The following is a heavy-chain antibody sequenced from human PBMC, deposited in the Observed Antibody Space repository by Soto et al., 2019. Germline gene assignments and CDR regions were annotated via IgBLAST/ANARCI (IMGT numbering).Heavy chain of an antibody. Sequence: QVQLVQSGAEVKKPGSSVKVSCKASGGTFSSYAISWVRQAPGQGLEWMGGIIPIFGTANYAQKFQGRVTINADESTSTAYMELSSLRSEDTAVYYCARGPRDYYDSSGYSFDYWGQGTLVTVSS. CDR3: ARGPRDYYDSSGYSFDY. D-gene: IGHD3-22*01. J-gene: IGHJ4*02. V-gene: IGHV1-69*01. CDR1: GGTFSSYA. CDR2: IIPIFGTA.